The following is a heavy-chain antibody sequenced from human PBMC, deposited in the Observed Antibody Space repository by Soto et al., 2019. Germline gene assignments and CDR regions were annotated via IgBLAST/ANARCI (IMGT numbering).Heavy chain of an antibody. CDR1: GYTFTSYG. D-gene: IGHD4-17*01. CDR2: ISAYNGNT. V-gene: IGHV1-18*01. J-gene: IGHJ4*02. CDR3: AREPYDYGDYATFDY. Sequence: ASVKVSCKASGYTFTSYGISWVRQAPGQGLEWMGWISAYNGNTNYAQKLQGRVTMTTDTSTSTAYMELRSLRSDDTAVYYCAREPYDYGDYATFDYWGQGTLVTV.